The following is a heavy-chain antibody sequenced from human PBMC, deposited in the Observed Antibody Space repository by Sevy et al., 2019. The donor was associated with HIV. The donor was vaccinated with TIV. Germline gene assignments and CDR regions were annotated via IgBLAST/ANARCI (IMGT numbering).Heavy chain of an antibody. CDR1: GFTFSSYA. J-gene: IGHJ3*02. CDR3: AKGSRRITMIVVVMDAFDI. V-gene: IGHV3-23*01. CDR2: ISGSGGST. D-gene: IGHD3-22*01. Sequence: GGSLRLSCAASGFTFSSYAMSWVRQAPGKGLEWVSAISGSGGSTYYADSVKGRFTISRDNSKNTLYLQMNSLRAEETAVYYCAKGSRRITMIVVVMDAFDIWGQGTMVTVSS.